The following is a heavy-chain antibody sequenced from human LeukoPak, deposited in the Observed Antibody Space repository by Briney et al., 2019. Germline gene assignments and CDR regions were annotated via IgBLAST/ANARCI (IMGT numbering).Heavy chain of an antibody. CDR2: IYHSGST. CDR3: ARGYCTNAVCSLGPTQA. Sequence: SETLSLTCTVSGYSISSGYYWGWIRQPPGKGLEWIGSIYHSGSTYYNPSLKSRVTISVDTSKNQFSLKLSSVTAADTAIYYCARGYCTNAVCSLGPTQAWGQGTLVTVSS. J-gene: IGHJ4*02. CDR1: GYSISSGYY. V-gene: IGHV4-38-2*02. D-gene: IGHD2-8*01.